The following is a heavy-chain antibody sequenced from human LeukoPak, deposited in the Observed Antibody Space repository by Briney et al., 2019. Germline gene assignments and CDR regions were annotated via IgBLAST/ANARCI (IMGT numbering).Heavy chain of an antibody. J-gene: IGHJ5*02. CDR2: INPNSGGT. CDR3: ARGGSGSYFSWLDP. D-gene: IGHD3-10*01. V-gene: IGHV1-2*06. Sequence: ASVRVSCKASGYTFTGYYMHWVRQAPGQGLEWMGRINPNSGGTNYAQKFQGRVTMTRDTSISTAYMELGRLRFDDTAVYYCARGGSGSYFSWLDPWGQGTLVTVSS. CDR1: GYTFTGYY.